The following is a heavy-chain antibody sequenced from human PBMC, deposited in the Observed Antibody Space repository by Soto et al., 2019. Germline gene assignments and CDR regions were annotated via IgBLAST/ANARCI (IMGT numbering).Heavy chain of an antibody. CDR2: ISGSGGST. D-gene: IGHD3-3*01. CDR3: ARESDFWSGFDY. V-gene: IGHV3-23*01. J-gene: IGHJ4*02. Sequence: GGSLRLSCAASGFTFSSYAMSWVLQAPGKGLEWVSAISGSGGSTYYADSVKGRFTISRDNSKNTLYLQMNSLRAEDTAVYYCARESDFWSGFDYWGQGTLVTVSS. CDR1: GFTFSSYA.